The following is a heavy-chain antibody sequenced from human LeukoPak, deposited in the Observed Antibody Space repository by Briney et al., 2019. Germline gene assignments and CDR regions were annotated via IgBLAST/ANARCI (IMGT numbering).Heavy chain of an antibody. CDR2: INTNTGTP. D-gene: IGHD3-22*01. Sequence: GASVKVSCKASGYTFTSYAMNWVRQAPGQGLEWMGWINTNTGTPTYAQGFTGRFVFSLDTSVSTAYLQISSLKAEDTAVYYCATAYDSSGYYLVPYYYYYGMDVWGQGTTVTVSS. J-gene: IGHJ6*02. CDR1: GYTFTSYA. V-gene: IGHV7-4-1*02. CDR3: ATAYDSSGYYLVPYYYYYGMDV.